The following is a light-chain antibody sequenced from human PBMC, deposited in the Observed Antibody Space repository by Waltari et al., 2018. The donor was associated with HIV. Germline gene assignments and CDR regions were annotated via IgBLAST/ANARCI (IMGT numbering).Light chain of an antibody. CDR3: SSYAGSNNLV. Sequence: QSALTQPPSASGSPGQSVTISCTGTSRDVGGYNFFSWYQQHPGKAPKLMIFEVTKRPSGVPARFSGSKTGNTASLTVSGLQADDEADYYCSSYAGSNNLVFGGGTKLTVL. V-gene: IGLV2-8*01. CDR2: EVT. CDR1: SRDVGGYNF. J-gene: IGLJ2*01.